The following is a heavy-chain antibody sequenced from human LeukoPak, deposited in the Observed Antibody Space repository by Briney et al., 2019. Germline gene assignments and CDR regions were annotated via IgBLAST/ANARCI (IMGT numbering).Heavy chain of an antibody. D-gene: IGHD2-15*01. V-gene: IGHV4-59*01. CDR2: VYYSGSP. Sequence: SETLSLTCTVSGGSLSSYYWSWIRQPPGKGLKWIEYVYYSGSPNYSPSLKSRVTISVDTSKNQFSLKLNSVTAADTAVYYCARRFGSGDYFDYWGQGTLVTVSS. CDR3: ARRFGSGDYFDY. CDR1: GGSLSSYY. J-gene: IGHJ4*02.